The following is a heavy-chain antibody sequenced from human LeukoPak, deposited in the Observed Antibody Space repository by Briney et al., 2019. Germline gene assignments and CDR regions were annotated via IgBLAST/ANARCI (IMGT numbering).Heavy chain of an antibody. D-gene: IGHD3-16*02. CDR3: ARVLVWGSYRPRYFYY. CDR2: ISAYNGNT. Sequence: GASVKVSCKASGYTFTSYGISWVRQAPGQGLEWMGWISAYNGNTNYAQKLQGRVTMTTDTSTSTAYMELRSLRSDDTAVYYCARVLVWGSYRPRYFYYWGQGTLVTVSS. V-gene: IGHV1-18*01. CDR1: GYTFTSYG. J-gene: IGHJ4*02.